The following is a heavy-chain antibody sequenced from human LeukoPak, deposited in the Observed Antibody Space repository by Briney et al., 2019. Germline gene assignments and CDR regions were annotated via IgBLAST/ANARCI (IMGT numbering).Heavy chain of an antibody. CDR2: IYTSGST. Sequence: SETQSLTCTVSGGSISSYYWSWIRQPAGKGLEWIGRIYTSGSTNYNPSLKGRVTMSVDTSKNQFSLKLSSVTAADTAVYYCARLTGTREKNAFDIWGQGTMVTVSS. CDR3: ARLTGTREKNAFDI. D-gene: IGHD7-27*01. J-gene: IGHJ3*02. CDR1: GGSISSYY. V-gene: IGHV4-4*07.